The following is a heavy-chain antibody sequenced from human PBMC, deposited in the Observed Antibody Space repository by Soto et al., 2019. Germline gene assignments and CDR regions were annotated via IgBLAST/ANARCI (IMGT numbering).Heavy chain of an antibody. J-gene: IGHJ4*02. Sequence: HTLSLTRATSGDSVPPNNAALKWIRQSPSRGLEWLGRTYYRSKWFNNYALSVKSRITINPDTSKNQFSLQLNSVTPEDTAVYYCARGDQGFDYWGQGTLVTVSS. CDR2: TYYRSKWFN. CDR3: ARGDQGFDY. D-gene: IGHD3-16*01. CDR1: GDSVPPNNAA. V-gene: IGHV6-1*01.